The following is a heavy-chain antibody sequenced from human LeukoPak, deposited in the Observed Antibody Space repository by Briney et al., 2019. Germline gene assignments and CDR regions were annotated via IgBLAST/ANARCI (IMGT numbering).Heavy chain of an antibody. CDR2: IRYDGSKT. Sequence: PGGSLRLSCAASGFTFSTYGIHWARQAPGKGLEWVAFIRYDGSKTHYADSVKGRFSISRDNSKNMVYLQMNSLRSEDTAVYYCARDFGELHGASDYWGQGTLVTVSS. CDR3: ARDFGELHGASDY. D-gene: IGHD1-26*01. CDR1: GFTFSTYG. V-gene: IGHV3-30*02. J-gene: IGHJ4*02.